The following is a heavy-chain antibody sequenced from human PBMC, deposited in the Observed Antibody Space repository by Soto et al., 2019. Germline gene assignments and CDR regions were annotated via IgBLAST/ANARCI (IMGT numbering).Heavy chain of an antibody. CDR3: ARGDGFWSGYSYLNY. CDR2: VYYTGST. CDR1: GGSVSNSSHY. Sequence: SETLSLTCTVSGGSVSNSSHYWTWIRQPPGKGPEWIGYVYYTGSTNYNPSLHSRVTISVDTSKNQSSLTLSSVTAADTAVYYCARGDGFWSGYSYLNYWGQGTPVTVSS. V-gene: IGHV4-61*01. J-gene: IGHJ4*02. D-gene: IGHD3-3*01.